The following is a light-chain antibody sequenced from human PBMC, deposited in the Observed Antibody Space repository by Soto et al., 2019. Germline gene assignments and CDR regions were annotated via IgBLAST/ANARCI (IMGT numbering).Light chain of an antibody. Sequence: EIVLTQSPGTLSLSPGERATLSCRASQSVRGNYLAWYQQKLGQPPRLLIYGASTRATGIPDRFSGSGSGTDFTLTISGLEPVDFAVYYCRQYGNSPAVTFGGGTKVEI. CDR2: GAS. V-gene: IGKV3-20*01. CDR1: QSVRGNY. J-gene: IGKJ4*01. CDR3: RQYGNSPAVT.